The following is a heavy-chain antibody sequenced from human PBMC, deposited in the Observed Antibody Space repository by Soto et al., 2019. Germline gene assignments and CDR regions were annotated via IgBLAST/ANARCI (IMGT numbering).Heavy chain of an antibody. CDR1: GYTFTSYD. V-gene: IGHV1-8*01. D-gene: IGHD2-15*01. CDR3: AREGRYCSGGSCSLYMDV. CDR2: MNPNSGNT. Sequence: ASVKVSCKASGYTFTSYDINWVRQATGQGLEWMGWMNPNSGNTGYAQKFQGRVTMTRNTSISTAYMELSSLRSEDTAVYYCAREGRYCSGGSCSLYMDVWGKGTTVTVSS. J-gene: IGHJ6*03.